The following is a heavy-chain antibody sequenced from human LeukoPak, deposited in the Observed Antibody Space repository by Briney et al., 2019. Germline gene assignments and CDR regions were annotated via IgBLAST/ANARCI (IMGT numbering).Heavy chain of an antibody. V-gene: IGHV4-4*07. Sequence: SGTLSLTCAVSGGSISSSYYWSWIRQPAGKGLEWIGRIYTSGSTNYNPSLKSRVTISVDTSKNQFTLKLSSVTAADTAVYYCARAPISPAGGGMVRGVIVAFDYWGQGTLVTVSS. CDR1: GGSISSSYY. D-gene: IGHD3-10*01. J-gene: IGHJ4*02. CDR2: IYTSGST. CDR3: ARAPISPAGGGMVRGVIVAFDY.